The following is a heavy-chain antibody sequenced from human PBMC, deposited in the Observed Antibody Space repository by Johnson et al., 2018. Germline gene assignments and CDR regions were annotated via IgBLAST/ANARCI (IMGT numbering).Heavy chain of an antibody. D-gene: IGHD6-19*01. CDR3: AKGGIAVAGELLDAFDI. CDR1: GFTFDDYA. J-gene: IGHJ3*02. Sequence: VQLVQSGGVVVQPGGSLRPSCAASGFTFDDYAMHWVRQAPGKGLEWVSLISWDGGSTYYADSVKGRFTISRENSKNSLYLQMNSLRAEDTALYYCAKGGIAVAGELLDAFDIWGQGTMVTVSS. V-gene: IGHV3-43D*03. CDR2: ISWDGGST.